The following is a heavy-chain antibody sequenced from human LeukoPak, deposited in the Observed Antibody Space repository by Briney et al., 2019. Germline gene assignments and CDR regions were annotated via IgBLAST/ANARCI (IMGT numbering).Heavy chain of an antibody. CDR3: ARGLGSAALGLDY. D-gene: IGHD6-19*01. CDR2: VIPVVDTT. CDR1: GDTPSTYA. V-gene: IGHV1-69*05. Sequence: ASLKVSCNVSGDTPSTYAITWVRQAHGQGLEWVGEVIPVVDTTNYAPSFQGRVTITTDASTSTAYMEMTRLTSADTAVYYCARGLGSAALGLDYWGQGTLVTVYS. J-gene: IGHJ4*02.